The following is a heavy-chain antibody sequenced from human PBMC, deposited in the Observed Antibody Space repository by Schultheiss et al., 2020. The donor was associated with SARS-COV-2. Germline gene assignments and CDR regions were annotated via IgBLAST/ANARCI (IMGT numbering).Heavy chain of an antibody. V-gene: IGHV3-48*01. Sequence: GGSLRLSCAASGFTFSSYGMHWVRQAPGKGLEWVSNISCRGRTIYYADSVKGRFTISRDNSKNTLYLQMNSLRAEDTAVYYCAKDPLPAPAAISSGGWFDPWGQGTLVTVSS. CDR3: AKDPLPAPAAISSGGWFDP. CDR2: ISCRGRTI. CDR1: GFTFSSYG. J-gene: IGHJ5*02. D-gene: IGHD2-2*01.